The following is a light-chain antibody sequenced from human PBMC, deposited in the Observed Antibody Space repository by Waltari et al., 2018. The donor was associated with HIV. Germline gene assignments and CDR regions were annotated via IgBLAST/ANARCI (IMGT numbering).Light chain of an antibody. CDR1: PSVTTK. Sequence: VMTQSTATLSVSPGERATPSCRASPSVTTKFAWYQQKPGQAPRLLIYGASTRATGVPARFSVGGSGTEFTLTISSLQSEDFAVYYCLQYNNWPPWTFGQGTKVEIK. CDR2: GAS. V-gene: IGKV3-15*01. J-gene: IGKJ1*01. CDR3: LQYNNWPPWT.